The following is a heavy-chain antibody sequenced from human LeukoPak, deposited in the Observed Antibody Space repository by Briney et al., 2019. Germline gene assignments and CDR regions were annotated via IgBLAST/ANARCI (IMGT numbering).Heavy chain of an antibody. D-gene: IGHD2-2*01. CDR3: ARGRGSSTTSSHYMDV. CDR1: GYTFTSYD. J-gene: IGHJ6*03. CDR2: MNPNSGNT. V-gene: IGHV1-8*01. Sequence: ASVKVSCKASGYTFTSYDINWVRQATGQGLEWMGWMNPNSGNTGYAQKFQGRVTMTRNTSISTAYMELSSLRSEDTAVYYCARGRGSSTTSSHYMDVWGKGTTVTVSS.